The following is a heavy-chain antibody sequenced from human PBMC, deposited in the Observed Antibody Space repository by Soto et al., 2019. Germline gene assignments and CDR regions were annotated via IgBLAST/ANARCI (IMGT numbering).Heavy chain of an antibody. V-gene: IGHV3-30-3*01. CDR2: ISYDGSNK. D-gene: IGHD3-9*01. CDR1: GFTFSSYA. Sequence: QVQLVESGGGVVQPGRSLRLSCAASGFTFSSYAMHWVRQAPGKGLEWVAVISYDGSNKYYADSVKGRFTISRDNSKNTLYLQMNSLRAEDTAVYYCARGSRLVIIARFDYWGQGTLVTVSS. CDR3: ARGSRLVIIARFDY. J-gene: IGHJ4*02.